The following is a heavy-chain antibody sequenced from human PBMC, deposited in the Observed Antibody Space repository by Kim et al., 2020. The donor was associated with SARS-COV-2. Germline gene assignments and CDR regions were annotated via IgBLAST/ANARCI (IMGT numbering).Heavy chain of an antibody. CDR3: ASRSWYYFRFDY. V-gene: IGHV1-69*13. CDR1: GGTFSSYA. D-gene: IGHD2-15*01. CDR2: IIPIFGTA. J-gene: IGHJ4*02. Sequence: SVKVSCKASGGTFSSYAISWVRQAPGQGLEWMGGIIPIFGTANYAQKFQGRVTITADESTSTAYMELSSLRSEDTAVYYCASRSWYYFRFDYWGQGTLVTVSS.